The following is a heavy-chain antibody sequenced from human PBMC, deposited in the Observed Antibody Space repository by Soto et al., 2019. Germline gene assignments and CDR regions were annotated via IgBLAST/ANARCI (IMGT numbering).Heavy chain of an antibody. CDR2: ISSSSSYI. D-gene: IGHD3-10*01. CDR1: GFTFSSYS. J-gene: IGHJ4*02. Sequence: LGGSLRLSCAASGFTFSSYSMNWVRQAPGKGLEWVSSISSSSSYIYYADSVKGRFTISRDNAKNSLYLQMNSLRAEDTAVYYCARAKGSNTIRYFDYWGQGTLVTVSS. CDR3: ARAKGSNTIRYFDY. V-gene: IGHV3-21*01.